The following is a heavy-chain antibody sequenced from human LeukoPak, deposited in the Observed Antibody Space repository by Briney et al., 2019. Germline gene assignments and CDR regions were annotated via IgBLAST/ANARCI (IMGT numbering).Heavy chain of an antibody. V-gene: IGHV4-59*01. CDR2: IHYSGST. Sequence: SETLSLTCTVSGGSITSYYWSWIRQPPGKGLEWIGYIHYSGSTNFNTTLKIRVTISVDTSKNQFSLKVSSVTAADTAVYYCARDGGGNSPFFDYWGQGTVVTVSS. D-gene: IGHD4-23*01. CDR3: ARDGGGNSPFFDY. CDR1: GGSITSYY. J-gene: IGHJ4*02.